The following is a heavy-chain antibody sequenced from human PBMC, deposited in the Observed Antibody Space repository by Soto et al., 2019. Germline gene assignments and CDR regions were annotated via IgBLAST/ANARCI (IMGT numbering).Heavy chain of an antibody. J-gene: IGHJ6*02. CDR1: GYTFTSYG. CDR3: ARAVGITMVRGVISMGMDV. CDR2: ISAYNGNT. V-gene: IGHV1-18*01. D-gene: IGHD3-10*01. Sequence: QVQLVQSGAEVKKPGASVKVSCKASGYTFTSYGISWVRQAPGQGLEWMGWISAYNGNTSYAQKLQGRVTMTTDTSTSTAYMELRSLRSDDTAVYYCARAVGITMVRGVISMGMDVWGQGTTVTVSS.